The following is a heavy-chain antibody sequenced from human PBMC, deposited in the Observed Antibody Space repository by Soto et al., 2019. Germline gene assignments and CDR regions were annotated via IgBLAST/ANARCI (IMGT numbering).Heavy chain of an antibody. CDR1: GYGFTTYG. V-gene: IGHV1-18*01. J-gene: IGHJ4*02. CDR2: ISAHNGNT. D-gene: IGHD1-1*01. Sequence: QVHLVQSGDEVKKPGASVKVSCKGSGYGFTTYGITCVRQAPGQGLEWMAWISAHNGNTNYAQKLQGRVTVTRDTSTSTAYMELRSLRSDDTAVYSCSRGRYGDYWGQGALVTVSS. CDR3: SRGRYGDY.